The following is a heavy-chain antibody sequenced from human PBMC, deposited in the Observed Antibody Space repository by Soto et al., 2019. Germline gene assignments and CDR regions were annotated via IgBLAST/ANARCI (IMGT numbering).Heavy chain of an antibody. Sequence: QVQLVQSGAEVKKPGASVKVSCKASGYTFTSYGISWVRQAPGQGLEWMGWISAYNGNTNYAQQLQGRGTMTTDTSTSTAYREMRSMRSADPAVYYCARERGSYALDYWGQGTLVTVSS. CDR1: GYTFTSYG. V-gene: IGHV1-18*01. CDR3: ARERGSYALDY. D-gene: IGHD1-26*01. J-gene: IGHJ4*02. CDR2: ISAYNGNT.